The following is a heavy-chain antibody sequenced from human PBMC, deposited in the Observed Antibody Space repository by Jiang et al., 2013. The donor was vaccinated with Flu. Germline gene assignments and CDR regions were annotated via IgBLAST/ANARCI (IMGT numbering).Heavy chain of an antibody. CDR2: IYFAGAT. V-gene: IGHV4-59*12. D-gene: IGHD1-1*01. J-gene: IGHJ3*02. CDR1: GGSINGYY. Sequence: GPGLVKPSNTLSLNCTVSGGSINGYYWSWVRQAPGKGLEWIGQIYFAGATNYSPSLKGRLTISVDAPTNQFSXTLTSVTAADTAVYYCARDNLDSALDIWGQGTMVTISP. CDR3: ARDNLDSALDI.